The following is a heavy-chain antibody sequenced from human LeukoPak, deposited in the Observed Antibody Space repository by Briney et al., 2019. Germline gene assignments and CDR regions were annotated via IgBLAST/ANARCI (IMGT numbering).Heavy chain of an antibody. D-gene: IGHD4-17*01. V-gene: IGHV3-48*03. CDR2: ISSSGTTI. CDR1: GFPLSSYE. CDR3: AREGALTVTKDAFDI. Sequence: LRLSCTPSGFPLSSYEINWAPQLPAKGRKWVPFISSSGTTIYYADSVKGRFTISRDNAKNSLYLQMNSLRAEDTAVYYCAREGALTVTKDAFDIWGQGTMVTVSS. J-gene: IGHJ3*02.